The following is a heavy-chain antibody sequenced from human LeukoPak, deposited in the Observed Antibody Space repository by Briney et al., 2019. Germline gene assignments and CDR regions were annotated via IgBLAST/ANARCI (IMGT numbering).Heavy chain of an antibody. CDR1: GFVFSRDN. J-gene: IGHJ4*02. Sequence: GGSLRLSCIASGFVFSRDNMNWVRQAPGKGLEWVAHISETIYYADSVQGRFTISRDNAKNSLYLQMSNLRVDDTAMYYCVREVGRPKTSYFDSWGRGTPVTVSS. CDR2: ISETI. CDR3: VREVGRPKTSYFDS. V-gene: IGHV3-48*04.